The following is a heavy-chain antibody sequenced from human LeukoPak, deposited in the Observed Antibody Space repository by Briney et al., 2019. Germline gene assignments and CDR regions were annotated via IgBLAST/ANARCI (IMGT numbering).Heavy chain of an antibody. CDR2: MNPNSGNT. CDR1: GYTFTSYD. J-gene: IGHJ4*02. CDR3: ARGRRDYVWGSYRPYHCDY. Sequence: ASVKVSCKASGYTFTSYDINWVRQATGQGLEWMGWMNPNSGNTGYAQKFQGRVTMTRNTSISAAYMELSSLRSEDTAVYYCARGRRDYVWGSYRPYHCDYWGQGTLVTVSS. V-gene: IGHV1-8*01. D-gene: IGHD3-16*02.